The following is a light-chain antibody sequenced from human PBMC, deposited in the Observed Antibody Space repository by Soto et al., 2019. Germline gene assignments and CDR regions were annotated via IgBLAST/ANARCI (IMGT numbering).Light chain of an antibody. CDR3: HQYAWSPLT. CDR1: QTVPKSY. J-gene: IGKJ5*01. CDR2: DAS. V-gene: IGKV3-20*01. Sequence: IVLTQSPGTPSLSPGERATLSCRASQTVPKSYLAWYQQRPGQAPRLLIYDASNRATGIPDRFSGSESGTDFTLTISHLEPEDFAVYYCHQYAWSPLTFGQGTRLEIK.